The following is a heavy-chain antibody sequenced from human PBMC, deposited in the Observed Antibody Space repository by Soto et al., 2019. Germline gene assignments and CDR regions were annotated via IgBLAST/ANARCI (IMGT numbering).Heavy chain of an antibody. J-gene: IGHJ4*02. Sequence: AAVKVSCKASGYTFTVSYVHWVRQAPGQGLEWMGWVNPNSGDTNYAQKFQGRVTMTRDTSINTVYMELSRLRSDDTAVYYCAREGPPYRQFDYWGQGTLVTVSS. V-gene: IGHV1-2*02. CDR3: AREGPPYRQFDY. CDR1: GYTFTVSY. CDR2: VNPNSGDT.